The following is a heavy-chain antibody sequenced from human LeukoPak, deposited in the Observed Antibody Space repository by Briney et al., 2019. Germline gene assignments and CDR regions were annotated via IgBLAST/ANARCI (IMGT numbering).Heavy chain of an antibody. D-gene: IGHD1-26*01. V-gene: IGHV4-34*01. J-gene: IGHJ4*02. CDR1: GGSFSGYY. CDR2: INHSGST. CDR3: ARGRGGSYYWYFDY. Sequence: SSETLSLTCAVYGGSFSGYYWSWIRQPPGKGLEWTGEINHSGSTNYNPSLKSRVTISVDTSKNQFSLKLSSVTAADTAVYYCARGRGGSYYWYFDYWGQGTLVTVSS.